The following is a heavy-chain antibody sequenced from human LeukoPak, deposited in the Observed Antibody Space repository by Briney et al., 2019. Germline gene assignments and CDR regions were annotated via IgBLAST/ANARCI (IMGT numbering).Heavy chain of an antibody. CDR2: INPSGGST. Sequence: GASVKVSCKASGYTFTSYYMHWVRQAPGQGLEWMGIINPSGGSTSYAQKFQGRVSMTTDTSTSTVYMELSSLRSEDTAVYYCARERPETCYFDYWGQGILVTVSS. CDR1: GYTFTSYY. J-gene: IGHJ4*02. V-gene: IGHV1-46*01. CDR3: ARERPETCYFDY.